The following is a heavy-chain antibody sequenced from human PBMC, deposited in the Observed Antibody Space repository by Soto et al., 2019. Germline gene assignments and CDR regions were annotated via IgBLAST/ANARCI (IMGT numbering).Heavy chain of an antibody. Sequence: GGSLRLSCAASGFTFSSYAMHWVRQAPGKGLEWVAVISYDGSNKYYADSVKGRFTISRDNSKNTLYLQMNSLRAEDTAVYYCARDYYDSSGYVYWGQGTLVTVSS. CDR1: GFTFSSYA. CDR3: ARDYYDSSGYVY. CDR2: ISYDGSNK. V-gene: IGHV3-30-3*01. J-gene: IGHJ4*02. D-gene: IGHD3-22*01.